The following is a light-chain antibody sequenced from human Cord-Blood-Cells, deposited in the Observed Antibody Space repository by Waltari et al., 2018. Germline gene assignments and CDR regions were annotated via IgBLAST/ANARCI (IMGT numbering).Light chain of an antibody. CDR3: AAWDDSLSGVV. J-gene: IGLJ2*01. CDR1: SSNIGSTS. Sequence: QSVLTQPPSASGTPGQRVTISCSGSSSNIGSTSVSWYQQPPGTAPKLLIYRNNQRPSGVPDRFSGSKSGTSASLAISGLRSEDEADYYCAAWDDSLSGVVFGGGTKLTVL. CDR2: RNN. V-gene: IGLV1-47*01.